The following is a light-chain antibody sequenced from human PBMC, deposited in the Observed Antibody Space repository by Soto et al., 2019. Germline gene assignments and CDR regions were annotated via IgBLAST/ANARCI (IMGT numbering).Light chain of an antibody. CDR3: LHLNSYSPDT. J-gene: IGKJ3*01. CDR1: QGISSY. Sequence: DIQLTQSPSFLSASVGDRVTITCRASQGISSYLAWYQQKPGTAPKLLIFAASTLQNGVPSRFSGSGSRTEFTLTLSSLQPEDFAIYYCLHLNSYSPDTFGPGTKVDIK. V-gene: IGKV1-9*01. CDR2: AAS.